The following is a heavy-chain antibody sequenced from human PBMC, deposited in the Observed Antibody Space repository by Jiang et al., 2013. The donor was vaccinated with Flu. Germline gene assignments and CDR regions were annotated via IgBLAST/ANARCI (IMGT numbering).Heavy chain of an antibody. CDR1: GFTFSSYS. CDR3: ARAPWEDFDWLFREFDY. D-gene: IGHD3-9*01. Sequence: QLVESGGGLVKPGGSLRLSCAASGFTFSSYSMNWVRQAPGKGLEWVSSISSSSSYIYYADSVKGRFTISRDNAKNSLYLQMNSLRAEDTAVYYCARAPWEDFDWLFREFDYWGQGTLVTVSS. CDR2: ISSSSSYI. J-gene: IGHJ4*02. V-gene: IGHV3-21*01.